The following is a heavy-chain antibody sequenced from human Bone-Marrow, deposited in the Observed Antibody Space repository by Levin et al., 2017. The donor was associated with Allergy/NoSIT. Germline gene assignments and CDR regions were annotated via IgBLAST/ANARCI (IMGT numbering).Heavy chain of an antibody. CDR1: GDSIGSRTYY. CDR3: AAMIGFFDY. V-gene: IGHV4-61*02. D-gene: IGHD3-22*01. J-gene: IGHJ4*02. Sequence: LRLSCTVSGDSIGSRTYYWSWIRQPAGKRLEWIGRIYTNGVTDYNPSLNSRVSISMDKSKNQFSLNLSSVTAADTAVYYCAAMIGFFDYWGQGILVTVSS. CDR2: IYTNGVT.